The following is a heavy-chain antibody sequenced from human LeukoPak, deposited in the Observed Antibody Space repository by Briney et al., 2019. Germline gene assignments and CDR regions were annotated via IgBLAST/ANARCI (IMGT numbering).Heavy chain of an antibody. Sequence: PSETLSLTCAVYGGSFSGYYWSWIRQPPGKVLEWIGEINHSGSTNYNPSLKSRVTISVDTSKNQFSLKLSSVTAADTAVYYCARAPYSSSWFWVDAFDIWGQGTMVTVSS. CDR1: GGSFSGYY. CDR3: ARAPYSSSWFWVDAFDI. J-gene: IGHJ3*02. D-gene: IGHD6-13*01. CDR2: INHSGST. V-gene: IGHV4-34*01.